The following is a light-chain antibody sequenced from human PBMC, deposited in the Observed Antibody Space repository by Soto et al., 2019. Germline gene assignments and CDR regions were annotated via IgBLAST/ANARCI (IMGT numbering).Light chain of an antibody. CDR3: QQYVTSSPRT. V-gene: IGKV3-20*01. CDR2: GIS. Sequence: EIVLTQSPGTLSLSPGERATLSFSASHTISSSYLAWYQQKPGQAPRLLMYGISRRATGIPDRFSGSGSGTDFTLTITRLEPEDFAVYYCQQYVTSSPRTFGQGTKVDIK. J-gene: IGKJ1*01. CDR1: HTISSSY.